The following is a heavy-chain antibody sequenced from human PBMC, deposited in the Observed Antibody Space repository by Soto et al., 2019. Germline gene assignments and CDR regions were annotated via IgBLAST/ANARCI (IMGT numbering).Heavy chain of an antibody. CDR2: VSFDGSNK. V-gene: IGHV3-30-3*01. J-gene: IGHJ4*02. CDR1: GFTCSTHA. Sequence: GGSLRLSCAASGFTCSTHAMHWVRQAPGKGLECVAIVSFDGSNKYYADSVKGRFTISRDNSKNTLYLQMSGLTPEDTAFYYCARDQTGITTAGGGRIDHWGQGTLVTVSS. D-gene: IGHD6-13*01. CDR3: ARDQTGITTAGGGRIDH.